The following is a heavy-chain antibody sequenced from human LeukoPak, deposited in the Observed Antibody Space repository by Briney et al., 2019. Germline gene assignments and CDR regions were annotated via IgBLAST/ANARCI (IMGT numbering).Heavy chain of an antibody. CDR1: GGSISSSSW. V-gene: IGHV4-4*02. CDR2: IYHSGST. D-gene: IGHD2/OR15-2a*01. Sequence: PSGTLSLTCAVSGGSISSSSWWSWVRQPPGKGLEWIGEIYHSGSTNYNPSLKSRVTISVDKSKNQFSLKLSSVTAADTAVYYCAREASEHSIGAFDIWGQGTMVTVSS. CDR3: AREASEHSIGAFDI. J-gene: IGHJ3*02.